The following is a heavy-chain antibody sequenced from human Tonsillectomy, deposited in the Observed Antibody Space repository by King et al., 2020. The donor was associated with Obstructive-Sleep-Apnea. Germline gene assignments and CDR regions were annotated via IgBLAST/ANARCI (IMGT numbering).Heavy chain of an antibody. CDR1: GYSISSGHY. V-gene: IGHV4-38-2*02. D-gene: IGHD1-7*01. CDR2: IYHSGST. Sequence: QLQESGPGLVKPSETLSLTCTVSGYSISSGHYWGWVRQPPGKGLEWIGTIYHSGSTYYNPSRKSRVTISVNTSKTQFSLKLSSVTAADTAVFHCARGRAQTGTAGHFFDHWGQGTLVTVSS. J-gene: IGHJ4*02. CDR3: ARGRAQTGTAGHFFDH.